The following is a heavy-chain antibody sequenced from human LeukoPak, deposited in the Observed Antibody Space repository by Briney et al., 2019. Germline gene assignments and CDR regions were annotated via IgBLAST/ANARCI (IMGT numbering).Heavy chain of an antibody. CDR2: IYYSGST. J-gene: IGHJ3*02. V-gene: IGHV4-30-4*08. CDR3: ASETPSQLLWFGELLDGAFDI. D-gene: IGHD3-10*01. Sequence: PSETLSLTCTVSGGSISSSSYYWGWIRQPPGKGLEWIGYIYYSGSTYYNPSLKSRVTISVDTSKNQFSLKLSSVTAADTAVYYCASETPSQLLWFGELLDGAFDIWGQGTMVTVSS. CDR1: GGSISSSSYY.